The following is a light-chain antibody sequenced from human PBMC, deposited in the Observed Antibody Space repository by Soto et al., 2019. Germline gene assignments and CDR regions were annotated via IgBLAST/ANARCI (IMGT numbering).Light chain of an antibody. CDR3: SSYTSSTTYV. J-gene: IGLJ1*01. CDR2: EVS. Sequence: QSALTQPASVSGSPGQSITISCTGTSSDVGGYNYVSWYQLHPGKAPKLMVYEVSNRPSGVSNRFSGSKSGNTASLTISGLQAEDEADYYXSSYTSSTTYVFGTGXKVTVL. V-gene: IGLV2-14*01. CDR1: SSDVGGYNY.